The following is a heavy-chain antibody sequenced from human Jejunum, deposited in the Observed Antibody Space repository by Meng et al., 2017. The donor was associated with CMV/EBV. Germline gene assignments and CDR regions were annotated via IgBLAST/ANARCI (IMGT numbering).Heavy chain of an antibody. V-gene: IGHV1-2*02. CDR3: ASVWYNAHDPFDY. CDR2: INPQSGDT. D-gene: IGHD1-14*01. Sequence: SVSTFTAYYLHWVRQAPGQGLEWMGWINPQSGDTYYAQNFQGRVTMTRDTSISTAYMELSSLKFDDTAVYYCASVWYNAHDPFDYWGQGTVVTVSS. CDR1: VSTFTAYY. J-gene: IGHJ4*02.